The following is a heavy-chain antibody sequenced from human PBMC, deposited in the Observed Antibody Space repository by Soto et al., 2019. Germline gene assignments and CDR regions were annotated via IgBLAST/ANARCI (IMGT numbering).Heavy chain of an antibody. Sequence: EVQLVESGGGLVKPGGSLRLSCAASGFTFSSYSMNWVRQAPGKGLEWVSSISSSSSYIYYADSVKGRFTISRDNAKNSLYLQIKSLRAEDTAVYYCARAGYSSSLWYTPTLRDYYGMDVWGQGTTVTVSS. V-gene: IGHV3-21*01. CDR3: ARAGYSSSLWYTPTLRDYYGMDV. D-gene: IGHD6-13*01. CDR2: ISSSSSYI. CDR1: GFTFSSYS. J-gene: IGHJ6*02.